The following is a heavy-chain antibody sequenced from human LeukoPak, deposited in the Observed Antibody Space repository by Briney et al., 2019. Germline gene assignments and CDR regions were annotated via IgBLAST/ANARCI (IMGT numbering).Heavy chain of an antibody. CDR2: INSDGITT. CDR1: GFTFSSYW. CDR3: ARDMVAGGPDY. D-gene: IGHD6-19*01. Sequence: GGSLRLSCAASGFTFSSYWMHWVRQAPGKGLVWVSRINSDGITTSYADSVKGRFTISRDSAKNTLYLQMNSLRAEDTAVYYCARDMVAGGPDYWGQGTLVTVSS. J-gene: IGHJ4*02. V-gene: IGHV3-74*01.